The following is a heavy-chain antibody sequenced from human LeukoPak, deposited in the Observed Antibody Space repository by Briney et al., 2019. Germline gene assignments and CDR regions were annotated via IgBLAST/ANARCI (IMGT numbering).Heavy chain of an antibody. D-gene: IGHD4-17*01. CDR1: GFTFSSYW. J-gene: IGHJ3*02. Sequence: GGSLRLSCAASGFTFSSYWISWVRQAPGKGLEWVANIKQDGSEKYYVDSVKGRFTISRDNAKNSLYLQMNSLRAEDTAVYYCARPTTTWAFDIWGQGTMVTVSS. CDR2: IKQDGSEK. CDR3: ARPTTTWAFDI. V-gene: IGHV3-7*01.